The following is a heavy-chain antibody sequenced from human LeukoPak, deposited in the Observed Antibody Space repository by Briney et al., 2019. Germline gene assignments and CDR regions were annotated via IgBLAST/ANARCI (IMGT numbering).Heavy chain of an antibody. CDR1: EYTFTSYG. V-gene: IGHV1-8*03. CDR3: ARGFRDFWSGYLYYFDY. D-gene: IGHD3-3*01. Sequence: ASVKVSCKASEYTFTSYGINWVRQATGQGLEWMGWMNPNSGNTGYAQKFQGRVTITRNTSISTAYMELSSLRSEDTAVYYCARGFRDFWSGYLYYFDYWGQGTLVTVSS. J-gene: IGHJ4*02. CDR2: MNPNSGNT.